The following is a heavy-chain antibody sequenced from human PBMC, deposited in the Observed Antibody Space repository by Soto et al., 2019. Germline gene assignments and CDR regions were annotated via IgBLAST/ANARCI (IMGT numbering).Heavy chain of an antibody. Sequence: GGSLRLSCAASGFTFRSYAMNWVRQAPGKGLEWVAYISVGGGSIFYADSVKGRFTISRDDGRNSVFLHMNTLRKEDTAVYFCVRDDRWAFDIWGQGTAVTVSS. CDR1: GFTFRSYA. V-gene: IGHV3-48*02. CDR3: VRDDRWAFDI. CDR2: ISVGGGSI. D-gene: IGHD3-22*01. J-gene: IGHJ3*02.